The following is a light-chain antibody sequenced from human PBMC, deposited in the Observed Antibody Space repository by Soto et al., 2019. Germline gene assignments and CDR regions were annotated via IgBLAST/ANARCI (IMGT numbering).Light chain of an antibody. CDR3: CSYAGSSPSYV. V-gene: IGLV2-23*01. J-gene: IGLJ1*01. CDR2: EGS. Sequence: QSVLTQPASVSGSPGQSITISCTGTSSDFGSYNLVSWYQQHPGKAPKLMIYEGSKRPSGVSNRFSGSKSGNTASLTISGLQAEDEAGYYCCSYAGSSPSYVFGTGTKVTVL. CDR1: SSDFGSYNL.